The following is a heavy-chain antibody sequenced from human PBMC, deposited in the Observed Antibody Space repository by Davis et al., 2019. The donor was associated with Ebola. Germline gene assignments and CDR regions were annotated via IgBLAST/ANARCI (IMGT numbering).Heavy chain of an antibody. CDR2: IYYSGST. CDR3: ARGVSLYYYYGMDV. CDR1: GGSFSGYY. V-gene: IGHV4-34*01. J-gene: IGHJ6*02. Sequence: SETLSLTCAVYGGSFSGYYWSWIRQPPGKGLEWIGSIYYSGSTYYNPSLKSRVTISVDTSKNQFSLKLSSVTAADTAVYYCARGVSLYYYYGMDVWGQGTTVTVSS.